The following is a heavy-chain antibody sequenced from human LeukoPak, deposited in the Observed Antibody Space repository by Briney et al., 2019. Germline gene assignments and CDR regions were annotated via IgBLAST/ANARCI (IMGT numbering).Heavy chain of an antibody. J-gene: IGHJ4*02. CDR3: ARQVGSYYADY. Sequence: PAETLALPCTVSGRPISSYYQNWIRQPPGKGLEWVGYIYYSGGASYNPSLKSRVTISVDTSKNQFSLKLSSVTAADTAAYYCARQVGSYYADYWGQGTLVTVS. V-gene: IGHV4-59*08. CDR1: GRPISSYY. D-gene: IGHD1-26*01. CDR2: IYYSGGA.